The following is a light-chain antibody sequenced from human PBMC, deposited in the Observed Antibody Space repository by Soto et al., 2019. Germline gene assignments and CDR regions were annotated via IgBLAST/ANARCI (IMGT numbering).Light chain of an antibody. CDR1: QSLIHSDGNTY. CDR3: MQGTHWPWT. V-gene: IGKV2-30*02. Sequence: DVVMTQSPLSLPVTLGQPASISCRSSQSLIHSDGNTYLSWFQQRPGQSPRRLIYQVSDRDSGVPDRVRGCGSCSDFTLKISRVEAAHVAVYYCMQGTHWPWTFGQGTEVEIK. J-gene: IGKJ1*01. CDR2: QVS.